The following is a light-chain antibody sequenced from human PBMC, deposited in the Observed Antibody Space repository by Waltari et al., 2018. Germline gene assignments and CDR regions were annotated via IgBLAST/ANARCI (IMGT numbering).Light chain of an antibody. CDR2: LAS. V-gene: IGKV1-9*01. CDR1: QDIIKY. CDR3: QQMNTYPRT. Sequence: QLTQLPSSLSASVGDTVTITCRTCQDIIKYLAWYQQKPGQAPKLLGYLASTLESGVPSTFSGSGSGTDFTLTISGLQPEYSATYYCQQMNTYPRTFGQGTRVEIK. J-gene: IGKJ1*01.